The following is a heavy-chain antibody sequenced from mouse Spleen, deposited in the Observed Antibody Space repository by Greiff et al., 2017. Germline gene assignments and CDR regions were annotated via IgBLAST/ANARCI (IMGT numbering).Heavy chain of an antibody. CDR3: ARGYYGYVNYFDY. J-gene: IGHJ2*01. Sequence: EVKLMESGAELVKPGASVKLSCTASGFNIKDTYMHWVKQRPEQGLEWIGRIDPANGNTKYDPKFQGKATITADTSSNTAYLQLSSLTSEDTAVYYCARGYYGYVNYFDYWRQGTTLTVSS. V-gene: IGHV14-3*02. CDR1: GFNIKDTY. D-gene: IGHD1-2*01. CDR2: IDPANGNT.